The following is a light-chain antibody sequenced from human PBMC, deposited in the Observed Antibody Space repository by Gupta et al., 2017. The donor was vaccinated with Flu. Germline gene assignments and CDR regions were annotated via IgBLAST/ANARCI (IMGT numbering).Light chain of an antibody. Sequence: SYVLTQPPSVSVAPGKPARITCVGDNIGRKSVHWYQQKPGQAPVLVVYDDSGRPSGIPERFSGSNPGNTATLTISRVEAADEADYYCQVWDNSSDHVVFGGGTKVTV. V-gene: IGLV3-21*03. J-gene: IGLJ2*01. CDR2: DDS. CDR3: QVWDNSSDHVV. CDR1: NIGRKS.